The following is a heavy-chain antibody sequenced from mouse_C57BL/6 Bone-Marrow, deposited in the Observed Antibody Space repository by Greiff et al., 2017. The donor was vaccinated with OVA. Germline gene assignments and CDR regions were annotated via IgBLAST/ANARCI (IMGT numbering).Heavy chain of an antibody. D-gene: IGHD1-1*01. CDR1: GYTFTDYY. V-gene: IGHV1-26*01. CDR2: INPNNGGT. J-gene: IGHJ4*01. Sequence: EVQLQQSGPELVKPGASVKISCKASGYTFTDYYMNWVKQSHGKSLEWIGDINPNNGGTSYNQKFKGKATLTVDKSSSTAYMELRSLTSEDSAFYYCARSGSSYDYAMDYWGQGTSVTVSS. CDR3: ARSGSSYDYAMDY.